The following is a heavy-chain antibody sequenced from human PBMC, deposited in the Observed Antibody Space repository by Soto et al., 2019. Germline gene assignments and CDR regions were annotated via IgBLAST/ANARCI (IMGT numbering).Heavy chain of an antibody. Sequence: QVQLQESGPRLVKTSGTLSLTCAVSGGSISSSNWWSWVRQPPGKGLEWIGEIYHSGSTNYNPSLKSRVTISVDKSKNQFSLELSSVTAADTAVYYCARVRNGYNCYFDYWGQGTLVSVSS. CDR2: IYHSGST. V-gene: IGHV4-4*02. J-gene: IGHJ4*02. CDR1: GGSISSSNW. D-gene: IGHD5-12*01. CDR3: ARVRNGYNCYFDY.